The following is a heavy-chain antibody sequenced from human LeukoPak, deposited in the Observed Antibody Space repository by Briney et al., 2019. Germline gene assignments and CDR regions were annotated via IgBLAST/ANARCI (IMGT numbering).Heavy chain of an antibody. CDR2: INPNSGGT. CDR1: GYTFTGYY. CDR3: ARVRYGSGSYYFDY. V-gene: IGHV1-2*06. D-gene: IGHD3-10*01. J-gene: IGHJ4*02. Sequence: ASVKVSCKASGYTFTGYYMHWVRQAPGQGLEWMGRINPNSGGTNYAQKFQGRVTMTRDTSISTAHMELSRLRSDDTAVYYCARVRYGSGSYYFDYWGQGTLVTVSS.